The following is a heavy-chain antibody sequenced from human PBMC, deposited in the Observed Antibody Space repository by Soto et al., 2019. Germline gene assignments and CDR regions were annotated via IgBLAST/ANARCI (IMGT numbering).Heavy chain of an antibody. Sequence: PSETLYLTCTVSGGSISRVDYYWSWIREPPGKGLEWIGYLYYSGSAYYHPSLKSRVTISVDTSKNHFSLKLSSVTAADTAVSSCARDPSSCHPSGMGVWGPGTTVTV. D-gene: IGHD6-13*01. V-gene: IGHV4-30-4*08. CDR3: ARDPSSCHPSGMGV. J-gene: IGHJ6*02. CDR1: GGSISRVDYY. CDR2: LYYSGSA.